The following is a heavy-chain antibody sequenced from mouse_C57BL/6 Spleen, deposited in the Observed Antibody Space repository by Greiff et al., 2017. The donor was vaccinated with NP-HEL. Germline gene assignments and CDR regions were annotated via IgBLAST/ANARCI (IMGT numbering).Heavy chain of an antibody. Sequence: VKLVESGAELVKPGASVKLSCKASGYTFTEYTIHWVKQRSGQGLEWIGWFYPGSGSIKYNEKFKDKATLTADKSSSTVYMELSRLTSEDSAVYFCARHEGPYGNYYAMDYWGQGTTLTVSS. CDR1: GYTFTEYT. V-gene: IGHV1-62-2*01. J-gene: IGHJ4*01. CDR2: FYPGSGSI. D-gene: IGHD2-1*01. CDR3: ARHEGPYGNYYAMDY.